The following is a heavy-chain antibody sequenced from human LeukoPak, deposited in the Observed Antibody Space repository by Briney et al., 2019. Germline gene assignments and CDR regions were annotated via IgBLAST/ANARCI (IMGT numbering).Heavy chain of an antibody. V-gene: IGHV1-18*01. CDR2: ISAYNGNT. D-gene: IGHD1-1*01. J-gene: IGHJ4*02. CDR1: GYTFTSYG. CDR3: ARENHPFSGTGTTPFDY. Sequence: GASVKVSCKASGYTFTSYGISWVRQAPGQGLEWMGWISAYNGNTNYAQKLQGRVTMTTDTSTSTAYMELRSLRSDDTAVYYCARENHPFSGTGTTPFDYWGQGTLVTVSS.